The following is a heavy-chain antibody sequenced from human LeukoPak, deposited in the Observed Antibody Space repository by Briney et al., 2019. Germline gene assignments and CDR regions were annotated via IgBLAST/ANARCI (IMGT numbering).Heavy chain of an antibody. D-gene: IGHD4-17*01. CDR2: IIPIFGRA. CDR3: ARDTNPYGDYGEGSYYFDY. V-gene: IGHV1-69*13. Sequence: ASVTVSCKAAGGTFSSYAISWVRQAPGQGLEWMGGIIPIFGRANYAQKFQGRVTITADESPSTAYMELSSLRSEDTAVYYCARDTNPYGDYGEGSYYFDYWGQGTLVTVSS. CDR1: GGTFSSYA. J-gene: IGHJ4*02.